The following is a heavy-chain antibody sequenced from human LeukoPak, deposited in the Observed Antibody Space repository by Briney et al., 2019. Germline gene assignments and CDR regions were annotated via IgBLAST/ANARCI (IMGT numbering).Heavy chain of an antibody. Sequence: GGSLRLSCAASGFTFSSYIMNWVRQAPGKGLEWVSSISNSSSYIYYADSVKGRFTISRDNAKNSLYLQMNSLRAEDTAVYYCARELGSSWYYFDYWGQGTLVTVSS. CDR3: ARELGSSWYYFDY. V-gene: IGHV3-21*01. J-gene: IGHJ4*02. CDR1: GFTFSSYI. D-gene: IGHD6-13*01. CDR2: ISNSSSYI.